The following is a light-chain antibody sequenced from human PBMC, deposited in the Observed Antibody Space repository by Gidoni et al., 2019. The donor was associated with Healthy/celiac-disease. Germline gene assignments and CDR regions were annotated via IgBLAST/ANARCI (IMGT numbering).Light chain of an antibody. V-gene: IGLV1-40*01. CDR1: SSKIGAGYD. CDR3: QSYDSSLSVV. CDR2: GNS. Sequence: QSVLTQPPSVSGAPGQGVTISCTGSSSKIGAGYDVPWYQQLPGTAPKLLIYGNSNRPSGVPDRFSGSKSGTSASLAITGLQAEDEADYYCQSYDSSLSVVFGGGTKLTVL. J-gene: IGLJ2*01.